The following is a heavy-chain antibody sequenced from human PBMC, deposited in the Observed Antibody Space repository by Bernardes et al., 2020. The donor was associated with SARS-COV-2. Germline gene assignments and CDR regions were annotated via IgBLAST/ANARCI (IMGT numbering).Heavy chain of an antibody. CDR2: RWYDGSNK. Sequence: GGSLRLSCTTSGFIFRNYGMHWVRQSPGKGLVWMAIRWYDGSNKDYGDSAKGRFTISRDNSRDTVYLDMNSLRDDDTAIYHCARSAYYGSRDYRIDFWGQGTLVAVSS. D-gene: IGHD3-10*01. CDR1: GFIFRNYG. CDR3: ARSAYYGSRDYRIDF. V-gene: IGHV3-33*01. J-gene: IGHJ4*02.